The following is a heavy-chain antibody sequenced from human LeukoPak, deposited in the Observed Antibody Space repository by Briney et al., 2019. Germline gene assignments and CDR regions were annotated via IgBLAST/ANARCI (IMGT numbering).Heavy chain of an antibody. Sequence: PSETLSLTCTVSGGSVSSGSYYWSWIRQPPGKGLEWIGYIHYSGSTNYNPSLKSRVTISVDTSKNQFSLKLSSVTAADTAVYYCARGWGRLWFDYWGQGTLVTVSS. CDR2: IHYSGST. V-gene: IGHV4-61*01. D-gene: IGHD5-18*01. J-gene: IGHJ4*02. CDR1: GGSVSSGSYY. CDR3: ARGWGRLWFDY.